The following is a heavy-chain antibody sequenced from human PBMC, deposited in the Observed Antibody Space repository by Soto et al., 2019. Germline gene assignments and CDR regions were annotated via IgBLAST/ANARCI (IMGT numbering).Heavy chain of an antibody. CDR3: AGKIAAAGPAEYFQH. V-gene: IGHV1-69*13. CDR1: GGTFSSYA. J-gene: IGHJ1*01. Sequence: ASVKVSCKASGGTFSSYAISWVRQAPGQGLEWMGGIIPIFGTANYAQKFQGRVTITADESTSTAYMELSSLRSEDTAVYYCAGKIAAAGPAEYFQHWGQGTLVTVSS. CDR2: IIPIFGTA. D-gene: IGHD6-13*01.